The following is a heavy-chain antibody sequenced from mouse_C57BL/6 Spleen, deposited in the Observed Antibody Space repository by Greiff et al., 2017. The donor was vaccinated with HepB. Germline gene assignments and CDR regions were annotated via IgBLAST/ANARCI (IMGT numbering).Heavy chain of an antibody. Sequence: VQLQQSGAELVMPGASVKLSCKASGYTFTSYWMHWVKQRPGQGLEWIGEIDPSDSYTNYNQKFKGKSTLTVDKASSTAYMQLSSLTSEDSAVYYCSRLGGYYLYAMDYWGQGTSVTVSA. V-gene: IGHV1-69*01. J-gene: IGHJ4*01. CDR2: IDPSDSYT. D-gene: IGHD2-3*01. CDR3: SRLGGYYLYAMDY. CDR1: GYTFTSYW.